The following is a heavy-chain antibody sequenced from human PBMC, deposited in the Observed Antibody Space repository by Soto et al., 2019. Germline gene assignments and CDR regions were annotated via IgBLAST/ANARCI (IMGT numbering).Heavy chain of an antibody. CDR2: IYYSGST. Sequence: SETLSLTCTVSGFSISSVGYYWSWIRQHPGKGLEWIGYIYYSGSTYYNPSLKSRVTISVDNAKNSLYLQMNSLRAEDTALYYCARDPGYSYGTQFDYWGQGTLVTVSS. D-gene: IGHD5-18*01. CDR3: ARDPGYSYGTQFDY. CDR1: GFSISSVGYY. V-gene: IGHV4-31*03. J-gene: IGHJ4*02.